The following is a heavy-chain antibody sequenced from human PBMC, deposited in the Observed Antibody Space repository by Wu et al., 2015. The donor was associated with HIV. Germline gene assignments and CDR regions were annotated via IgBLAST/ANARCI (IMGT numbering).Heavy chain of an antibody. D-gene: IGHD3-16*01. CDR1: GGTFSSYA. CDR2: IIPIFGTA. V-gene: IGHV1-69*05. Sequence: QVQLVQSGAEVKKPGSSVKVSCKASGGTFSSYAISWVRQAPGQGLEWMGGIIPIFGTANYAQKFQGRVTITTDESTSTAYMELSSLRSEDTAVYYCARNPRFPYDYLAAFDIWGPRDNGHRLF. J-gene: IGHJ3*02. CDR3: ARNPRFPYDYLAAFDI.